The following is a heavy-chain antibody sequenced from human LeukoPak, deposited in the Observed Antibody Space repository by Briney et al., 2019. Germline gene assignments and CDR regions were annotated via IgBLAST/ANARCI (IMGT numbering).Heavy chain of an antibody. V-gene: IGHV4-59*01. J-gene: IGHJ5*02. CDR3: ARDRAAAGVYWFDP. Sequence: PSETLSLTCTVSGGSISSYYWSWIRQPPGKGLEWIGYIYFSGSTNYNPSLKSRVTISLDTSKNQFSLKLSSVTAADTAMYYCARDRAAAGVYWFDPWGQGTLVTVSS. CDR2: IYFSGST. D-gene: IGHD6-13*01. CDR1: GGSISSYY.